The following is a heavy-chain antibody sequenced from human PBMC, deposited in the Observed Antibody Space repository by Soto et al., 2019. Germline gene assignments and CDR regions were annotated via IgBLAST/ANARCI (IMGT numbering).Heavy chain of an antibody. J-gene: IGHJ6*02. CDR2: ISSSSSYI. Sequence: GGSQRHSYTASGFNFGSYSMNWVRQAPGKGLEWVSSISSSSSYIYYADSVKGRFTISRDNAKNSLYLQMNSLRAEDTAVYYCARDQGVIAAAGHYYYYGMDVWGQGTTVTVFS. CDR3: ARDQGVIAAAGHYYYYGMDV. V-gene: IGHV3-21*01. CDR1: GFNFGSYS. D-gene: IGHD6-13*01.